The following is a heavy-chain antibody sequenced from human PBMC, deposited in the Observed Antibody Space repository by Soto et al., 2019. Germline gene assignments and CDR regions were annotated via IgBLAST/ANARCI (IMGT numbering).Heavy chain of an antibody. CDR3: ARSYEGDYFDY. CDR1: GFTFSSYA. D-gene: IGHD3-16*01. V-gene: IGHV3-30-3*01. Sequence: QVQLVESGGGVVQPGRSLRLSCAASGFTFSSYAMHWVRQAPGKGLEWVAVISYDGSNKYYADSVKGRFTISRDNSKNTRYVQMNSMRAEETAVYYCARSYEGDYFDYWGQGTLVTVSS. CDR2: ISYDGSNK. J-gene: IGHJ4*02.